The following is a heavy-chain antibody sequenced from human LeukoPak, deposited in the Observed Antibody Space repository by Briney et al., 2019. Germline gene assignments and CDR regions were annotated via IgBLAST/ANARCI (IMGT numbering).Heavy chain of an antibody. J-gene: IGHJ6*03. Sequence: SETLSLTCTVSGGSISSYYWSWIRQPPGKGLEWIGYIYYSGSTNYNPSLKSRVTISVDTSKNQFSLKLSSVTAADSAVYYCARVSWFPGTSYYYMDVWGKGTTVTVSS. CDR2: IYYSGST. V-gene: IGHV4-59*01. CDR3: ARVSWFPGTSYYYMDV. D-gene: IGHD1-1*01. CDR1: GGSISSYY.